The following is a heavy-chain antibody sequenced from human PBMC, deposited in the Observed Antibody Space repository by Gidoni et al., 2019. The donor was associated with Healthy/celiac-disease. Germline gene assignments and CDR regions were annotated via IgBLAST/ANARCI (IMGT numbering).Heavy chain of an antibody. D-gene: IGHD6-13*01. Sequence: EVQLVESGGGLVQPGGSLRLSCAASGCTFSSYWMSWVRQAPGKGLEWVANIKQDGSEKDYVDSVKGRFTISRDNAKNSLYLQMNSLRAEDTAVYYCARVDGLGGSSWYMGGDYYYYYGMDVWGQGTTVTVSS. V-gene: IGHV3-7*01. CDR3: ARVDGLGGSSWYMGGDYYYYYGMDV. CDR1: GCTFSSYW. CDR2: IKQDGSEK. J-gene: IGHJ6*02.